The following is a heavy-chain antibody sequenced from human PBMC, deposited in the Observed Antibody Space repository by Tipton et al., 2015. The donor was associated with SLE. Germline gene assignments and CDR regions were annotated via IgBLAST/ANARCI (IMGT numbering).Heavy chain of an antibody. CDR1: GFTFGRYG. CDR3: ARVPLQDYEVYFQH. CDR2: ISYDGTNK. J-gene: IGHJ1*01. V-gene: IGHV3-30*15. D-gene: IGHD4-17*01. Sequence: SLRLSCAASGFTFGRYGMDWVRQAPGKGLEWVALISYDGTNKYYADAVKGRFTISRDNSKKTLYLQMSSLIPEDTAVYYCARVPLQDYEVYFQHWGQGTPVTVSS.